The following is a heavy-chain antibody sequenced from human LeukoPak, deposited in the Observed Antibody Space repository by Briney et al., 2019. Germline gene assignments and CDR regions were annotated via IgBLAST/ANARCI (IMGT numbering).Heavy chain of an antibody. D-gene: IGHD3-10*01. CDR1: GFTFTNYA. Sequence: GGSLRLSCTASGFTFTNYAMAWVRQAPGEGLEWVSAFGGGAAYYADSVKGRFTISRDNSKNTLYLQLSSLRADDTAIYYCARLSGSFDMWGQGTMVTVSS. J-gene: IGHJ3*02. CDR3: ARLSGSFDM. V-gene: IGHV3-23*01. CDR2: FGGGAA.